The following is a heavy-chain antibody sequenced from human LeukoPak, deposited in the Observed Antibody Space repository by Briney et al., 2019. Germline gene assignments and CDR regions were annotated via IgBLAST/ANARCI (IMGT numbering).Heavy chain of an antibody. CDR2: IYYSGST. Sequence: SETLSLTCTVSGGSISSYYWSWIRQPPGKGLEWIGYIYYSGSTNYNPSLKSRVTISVDTSKNQFSLKLSSVTAADTAVYYCARGTVVVAAATQDVAWFDPWGQGTLVTVSS. V-gene: IGHV4-59*01. CDR1: GGSISSYY. D-gene: IGHD2-15*01. J-gene: IGHJ5*02. CDR3: ARGTVVVAAATQDVAWFDP.